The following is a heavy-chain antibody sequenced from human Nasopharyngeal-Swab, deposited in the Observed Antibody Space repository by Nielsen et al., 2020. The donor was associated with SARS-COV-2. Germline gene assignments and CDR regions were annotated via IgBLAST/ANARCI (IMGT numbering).Heavy chain of an antibody. CDR2: INHSGST. CDR3: ASRYYDFWSGYPSAFDI. V-gene: IGHV4-34*01. Sequence: REAPGKGLEWIGEINHSGSTNYNPSLKSRVTISVDTSKSQFSLKLSSVTAADTAVYYCASRYYDFWSGYPSAFDIWGQGTMVTVSS. J-gene: IGHJ3*02. D-gene: IGHD3-3*01.